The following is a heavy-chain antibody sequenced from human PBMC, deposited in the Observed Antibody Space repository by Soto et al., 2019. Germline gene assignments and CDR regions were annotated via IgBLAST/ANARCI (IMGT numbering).Heavy chain of an antibody. J-gene: IGHJ4*02. CDR3: ASSYSSGWVEY. D-gene: IGHD6-19*01. CDR1: GFTVSHNY. CDR2: IYSGGST. V-gene: IGHV3-66*01. Sequence: GGSLRLSCAASGFTVSHNYMSWVRQAPGKGLEWVSVIYSGGSTYYADSVKGRFTISRDNSKNTVYLQMNSLRVEDTALYYCASSYSSGWVEYWGQGTLVTVSS.